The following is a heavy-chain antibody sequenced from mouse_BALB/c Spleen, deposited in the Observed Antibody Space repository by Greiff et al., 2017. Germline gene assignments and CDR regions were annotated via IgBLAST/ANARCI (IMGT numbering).Heavy chain of an antibody. J-gene: IGHJ1*01. Sequence: EVHLVESGPSLVKPSQTLSLTCSVTGDSITSGYWNWIRKFPGNKLEYMGYISYSGSTYYNPSLKSRISITRDTSKNQYYLQLNSVTTEDTATYYCANYYGSSYWYFDVWGAGTTVTVSS. CDR1: GDSITSGY. D-gene: IGHD1-1*01. CDR3: ANYYGSSYWYFDV. CDR2: ISYSGST. V-gene: IGHV3-8*02.